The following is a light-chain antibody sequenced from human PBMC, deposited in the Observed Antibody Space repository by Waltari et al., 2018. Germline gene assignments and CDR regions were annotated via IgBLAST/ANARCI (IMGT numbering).Light chain of an antibody. CDR3: CSYVGAYSWV. CDR2: DVT. Sequence: QSALTQPLSVSGSPGQSVTISCTGTGSDIGAYNYVSWYQQHPDKAPTLIIYDVTERPSGVPDLFSGSKSGNTASLTISGLQAEDEAHYYCCSYVGAYSWVFGGGTDLTVV. CDR1: GSDIGAYNY. V-gene: IGLV2-11*01. J-gene: IGLJ3*02.